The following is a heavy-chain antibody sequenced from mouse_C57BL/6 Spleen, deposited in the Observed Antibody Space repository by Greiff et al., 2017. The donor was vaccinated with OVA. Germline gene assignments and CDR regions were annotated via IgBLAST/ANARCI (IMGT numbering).Heavy chain of an antibody. J-gene: IGHJ2*01. CDR1: GYTFTSYW. CDR3: ASPSYYYGSSLDY. V-gene: IGHV1-64*01. Sequence: QVQLKQPGAELVKPGASVKLSCKASGYTFTSYWMHWVKQRPGQGLEWIGMIHPNSGSTNYNEKFKSKATLTVDKSSSTAYMQLSSLTSEDSAVYYCASPSYYYGSSLDYWGQGTTLTVSS. D-gene: IGHD1-1*01. CDR2: IHPNSGST.